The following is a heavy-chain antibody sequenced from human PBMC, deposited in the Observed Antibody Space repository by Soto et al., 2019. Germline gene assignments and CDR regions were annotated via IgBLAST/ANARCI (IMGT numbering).Heavy chain of an antibody. CDR2: INGRSNYK. J-gene: IGHJ4*02. D-gene: IGHD1-26*01. CDR1: GFALTTYT. V-gene: IGHV3-21*01. Sequence: GPLRLSCVASGFALTTYTMNWVRQAPGTGLEWVSSINGRSNYKYYSDSVKGRFTVSRDNAQNSLFLQMSRLGPEDTAVYYCVREDGVVGASSAFDSWGQGTLVTVSS. CDR3: VREDGVVGASSAFDS.